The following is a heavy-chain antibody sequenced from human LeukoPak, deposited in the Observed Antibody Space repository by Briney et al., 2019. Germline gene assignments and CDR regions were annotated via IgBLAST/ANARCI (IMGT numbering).Heavy chain of an antibody. CDR3: ARGYCSSTSCARYGYLDP. V-gene: IGHV1-69*05. J-gene: IGHJ5*02. CDR1: GGTFSSYA. D-gene: IGHD2-2*01. Sequence: GSSVKVSCKASGGTFSSYAISWVRQAPGQGLEWMGGIIPIFGTANYAQKFQGRVTTTTDESTSTAYMELSSLRSEDTAVYYCARGYCSSTSCARYGYLDPWGQGTLVTVSS. CDR2: IIPIFGTA.